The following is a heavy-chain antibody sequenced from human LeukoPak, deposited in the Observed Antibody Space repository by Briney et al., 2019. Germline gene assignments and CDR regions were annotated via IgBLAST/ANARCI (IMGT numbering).Heavy chain of an antibody. Sequence: ASVKVSCKASGYTFTSYGISWVRQAPGQGLEWMGWISAYNGNTNYAQKLQGRVTMTTDTSTSTAYMELRSLRSDDPAVYYCARAGEVVVAAEYYFDYWGQGTLVTVSS. CDR3: ARAGEVVVAAEYYFDY. J-gene: IGHJ4*02. D-gene: IGHD2-15*01. CDR2: ISAYNGNT. V-gene: IGHV1-18*04. CDR1: GYTFTSYG.